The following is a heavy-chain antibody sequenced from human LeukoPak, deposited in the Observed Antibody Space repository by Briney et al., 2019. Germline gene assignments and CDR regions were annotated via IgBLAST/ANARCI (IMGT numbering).Heavy chain of an antibody. CDR1: GFTFSSYA. J-gene: IGHJ6*03. CDR3: ARDVEQWSYYYYYMDV. CDR2: ISYDGSNK. D-gene: IGHD6-19*01. V-gene: IGHV3-30*04. Sequence: PGGSLRLSCAASGFTFSSYAMHWVRQAPGKGLEWVAVISYDGSNKYYADSVKGRFTISRDNSKNTLYLQMNSLRAEDTAVYYCARDVEQWSYYYYYMDVWGKGTTVTVSS.